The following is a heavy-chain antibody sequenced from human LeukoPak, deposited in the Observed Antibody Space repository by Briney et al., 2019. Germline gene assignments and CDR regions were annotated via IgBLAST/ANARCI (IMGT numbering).Heavy chain of an antibody. D-gene: IGHD1-26*01. CDR2: ISYDGSNK. Sequence: GRSLRLSCAASRFTFSSYAMHWVRQAPGKGLEWVAVISYDGSNKYYADSVKGRFTISRDNSKNTLYLQMNSLRAEDTAVYYCAREWELLLFDYWGQGTLVTVSS. CDR1: RFTFSSYA. CDR3: AREWELLLFDY. J-gene: IGHJ4*02. V-gene: IGHV3-30-3*01.